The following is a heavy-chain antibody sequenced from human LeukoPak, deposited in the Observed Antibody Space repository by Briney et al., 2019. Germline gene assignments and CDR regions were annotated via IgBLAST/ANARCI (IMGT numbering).Heavy chain of an antibody. CDR2: IYYSGST. J-gene: IGHJ1*01. CDR1: GGSISSSSYY. V-gene: IGHV4-39*07. D-gene: IGHD6-19*01. Sequence: PSETLSLTCTVSGGSISSSSYYWGWIRQPPGKGLEWIGSIYYSGSTYYNPSLKSRVTISVDTSKSQFSLKLSSVTAADAAVYYCARDHDSSGWFFFQYWGQGTLVTVSS. CDR3: ARDHDSSGWFFFQY.